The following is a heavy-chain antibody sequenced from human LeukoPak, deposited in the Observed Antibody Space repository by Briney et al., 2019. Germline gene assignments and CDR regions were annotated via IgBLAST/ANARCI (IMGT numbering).Heavy chain of an antibody. CDR1: GFTFSSYW. CDR2: IKQDGSEK. D-gene: IGHD3-22*01. CDR3: ARDGDYYDSSGLFPFDY. V-gene: IGHV3-7*01. Sequence: GSLRLSCAASGFTFSSYWMSWVRQAPGKGLEWVANIKQDGSEKYYVDSVKGRFTISRDNSKNTLYLQMNSLRAEDTAVYYCARDGDYYDSSGLFPFDYWGQGTLVTVSS. J-gene: IGHJ4*02.